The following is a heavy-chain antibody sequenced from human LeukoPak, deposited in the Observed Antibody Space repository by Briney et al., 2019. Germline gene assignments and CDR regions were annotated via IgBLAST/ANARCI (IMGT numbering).Heavy chain of an antibody. CDR1: GFTFSTYA. CDR2: ISGGGDIT. V-gene: IGHV3-23*01. Sequence: GGSLRLSYAASGFTFSTYAMSWVRQIPGKGLEWVSVISGGGDITYYADSVKGRFTISRDNSENAVYLQMNSLRAEDTAVYYCAKEQVVSPPWVSYFDYWGQGTLVTVSS. J-gene: IGHJ4*02. D-gene: IGHD1-26*01. CDR3: AKEQVVSPPWVSYFDY.